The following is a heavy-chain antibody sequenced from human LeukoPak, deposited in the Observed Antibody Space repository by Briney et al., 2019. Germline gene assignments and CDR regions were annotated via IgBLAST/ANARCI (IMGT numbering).Heavy chain of an antibody. J-gene: IGHJ4*02. V-gene: IGHV3-21*05. CDR1: GFTFSSYS. Sequence: GGSLRLSCAASGFTFSSYSMSWVRQAPGKGLEWVSYISGGGGYTKYADSVKGRLTISRDDARNSLHLQMDSLRAEDTAVYYCARGLRGSGSYYNVDYWGQGTLITVSS. CDR3: ARGLRGSGSYYNVDY. CDR2: ISGGGGYT. D-gene: IGHD3-10*01.